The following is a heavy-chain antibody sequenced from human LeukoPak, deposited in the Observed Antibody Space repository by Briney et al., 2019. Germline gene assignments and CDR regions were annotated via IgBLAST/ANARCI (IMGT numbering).Heavy chain of an antibody. CDR1: GDSISSYY. Sequence: TETLSLTCTVSGDSISSYYWSWIRQPPGKGLEWIGYIYYSGGTDYNPSLKSRVTISVDTSKNQFSLKLRAVTAADTAVYYCARHVTISWPYDASYIWGQGTIVTVS. CDR3: ARHVTISWPYDASYI. CDR2: IYYSGGT. D-gene: IGHD5-24*01. J-gene: IGHJ3*02. V-gene: IGHV4-59*08.